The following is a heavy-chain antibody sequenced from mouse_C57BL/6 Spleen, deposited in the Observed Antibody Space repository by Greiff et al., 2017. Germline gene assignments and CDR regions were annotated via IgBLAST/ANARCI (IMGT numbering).Heavy chain of an antibody. CDR3: TRDIPGYFDY. CDR1: GYTFTAYE. CDR2: IDPETGGT. V-gene: IGHV1-15*01. J-gene: IGHJ2*01. Sequence: QVQLQQSGAELVRPGASVTLSCKASGYTFTAYEIHWVKQTPVHGLEWIGAIDPETGGTAYNQKFKGKAILTADKSSSTAYMELRSLTSEDSAVYDCTRDIPGYFDYWGQGTTLTVSS.